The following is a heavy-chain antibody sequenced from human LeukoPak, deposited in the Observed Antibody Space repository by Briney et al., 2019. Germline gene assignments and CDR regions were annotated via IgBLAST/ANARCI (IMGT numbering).Heavy chain of an antibody. Sequence: SGTPSLTCTVSGVSISSISYCWGWIRQPPGNGLEWVGIIYYSGSTYYNPSLKSPVPISVDTSKTQFSLELSSVPAAATAVYYCARQARLAIDYWGQGTLVTVSP. V-gene: IGHV4-39*01. D-gene: IGHD1-26*01. CDR2: IYYSGST. J-gene: IGHJ4*02. CDR1: GVSISSISYC. CDR3: ARQARLAIDY.